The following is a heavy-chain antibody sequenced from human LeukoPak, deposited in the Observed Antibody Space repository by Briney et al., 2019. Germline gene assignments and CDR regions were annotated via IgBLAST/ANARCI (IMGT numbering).Heavy chain of an antibody. V-gene: IGHV4-34*01. CDR1: GGSFSGYY. J-gene: IGHJ4*02. CDR2: INHSGST. D-gene: IGHD3-10*01. CDR3: AREVPIVRGLRWDY. Sequence: SETLSLTCAVSGGSFSGYYWSWIRQPPGKGLEWIGEINHSGSTNYNTSLKSRVTISVDTSKNQFSLKLSSVTAADTAVYYCAREVPIVRGLRWDYWGQGTLVTVSS.